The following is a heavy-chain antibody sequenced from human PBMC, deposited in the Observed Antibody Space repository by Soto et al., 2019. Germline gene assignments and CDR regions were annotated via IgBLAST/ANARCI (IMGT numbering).Heavy chain of an antibody. J-gene: IGHJ4*02. V-gene: IGHV1-46*01. CDR2: FNPNVGST. CDR3: ARDHHGGGDY. CDR1: GYTFTSYY. Sequence: ASVKVSCKASGYTFTSYYIHWVRQAPGQGLEWMGMFNPNVGSTTYAQKFQGRVTMTRDTSTSTVYMELSSLRSEDTAVYYCARDHHGGGDYWGQGTLVTVSS. D-gene: IGHD3-10*01.